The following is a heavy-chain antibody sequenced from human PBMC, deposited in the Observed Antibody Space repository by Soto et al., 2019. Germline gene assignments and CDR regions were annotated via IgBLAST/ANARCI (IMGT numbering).Heavy chain of an antibody. J-gene: IGHJ4*02. V-gene: IGHV3-21*01. D-gene: IGHD2-2*01. CDR1: GFAFNNYV. CDR3: AREDSIIIPAVSDF. CDR2: ISKSDYT. Sequence: GGSLRLSCTVSGFAFNNYVINWVRQAPGKGLEWVSSISKSDYTYYSDSVKGRFTISRDNAKNSVSLQMNTLRVEDTAVYYCAREDSIIIPAVSDFWGQGTLVTVSS.